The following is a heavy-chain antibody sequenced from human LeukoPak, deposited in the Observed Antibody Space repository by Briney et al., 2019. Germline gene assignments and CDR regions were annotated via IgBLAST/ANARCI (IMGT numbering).Heavy chain of an antibody. CDR3: ARADYDVLTGYYLFDY. CDR2: ISGSGGGT. CDR1: GFTFNSYA. J-gene: IGHJ4*02. D-gene: IGHD3-9*01. Sequence: QPGGSLRLSCAASGFTFNSYAMSWVRQAPEKGLEWVATISGSGGGTYYADSVKGRFTISRDDSKNTLYLQMNSLRAEDTAVYYCARADYDVLTGYYLFDYWGQGTLVTVSS. V-gene: IGHV3-23*01.